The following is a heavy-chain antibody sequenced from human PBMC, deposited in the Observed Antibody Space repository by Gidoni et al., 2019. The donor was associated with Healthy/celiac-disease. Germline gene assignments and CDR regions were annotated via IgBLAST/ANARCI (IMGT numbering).Heavy chain of an antibody. CDR2: ISYDGSNK. V-gene: IGHV3-30*01. D-gene: IGHD3-22*01. J-gene: IGHJ3*02. Sequence: QVQLVESGGGVVQPGRSLRLSCAASGFTFSSYAMHWVRQAPGKGLEWVAVISYDGSNKYYADSVKGRFTISRDNSKNTLYLQMNSLRAEDTAVYYCAREIVVVAAGAFDIWGQGTMVTVSS. CDR3: AREIVVVAAGAFDI. CDR1: GFTFSSYA.